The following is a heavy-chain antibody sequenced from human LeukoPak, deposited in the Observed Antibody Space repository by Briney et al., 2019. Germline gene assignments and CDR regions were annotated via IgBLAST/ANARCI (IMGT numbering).Heavy chain of an antibody. CDR1: GFTFSDCY. CDR2: ISSSGSTI. J-gene: IGHJ5*02. D-gene: IGHD3-22*01. V-gene: IGHV3-11*04. CDR3: ARDSDSSGYYGWFDP. Sequence: GGSLRLSCAASGFTFSDCYMSWIRQAPGKGLEWVSYISSSGSTIYYADSVKGRFTISRDNAKNSLYPQMNSLRAEDTAVYYCARDSDSSGYYGWFDPWGQGTLVTVSS.